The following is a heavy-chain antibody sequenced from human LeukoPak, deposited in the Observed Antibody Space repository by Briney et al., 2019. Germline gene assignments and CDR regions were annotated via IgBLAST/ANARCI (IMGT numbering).Heavy chain of an antibody. Sequence: GGSLRLSCAASGFTFSSYGMNWVRQAPGKGLEWVSCISTSSSYIYYADSVKGRFTISRDNAKNSLYLQMNSLRAEDTAVYYCATYSSGWLANYYYMDVWGKGTTVTVSS. J-gene: IGHJ6*03. V-gene: IGHV3-21*01. CDR2: ISTSSSYI. CDR3: ATYSSGWLANYYYMDV. D-gene: IGHD6-19*01. CDR1: GFTFSSYG.